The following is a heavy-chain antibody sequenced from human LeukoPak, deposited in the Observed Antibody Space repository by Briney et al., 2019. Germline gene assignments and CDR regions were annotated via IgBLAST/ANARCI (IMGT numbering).Heavy chain of an antibody. CDR2: IYYSGST. CDR3: ASTYDRSGYYAFYFDY. Sequence: TSETLSLTCTVSGGSISSSSYYWGWIRQPPGKGLEWIGSIYYSGSTYYNPSLKSRVTISVDTSKNQFSLKLSSVTAADTAVYYCASTYDRSGYYAFYFDYWGQGTLVTVSS. V-gene: IGHV4-39*01. J-gene: IGHJ4*02. CDR1: GGSISSSSYY. D-gene: IGHD3-22*01.